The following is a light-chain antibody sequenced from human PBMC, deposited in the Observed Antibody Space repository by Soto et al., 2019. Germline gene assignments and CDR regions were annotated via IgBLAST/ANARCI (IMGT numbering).Light chain of an antibody. CDR3: KQYASYPWT. CDR1: QSLSGW. Sequence: DIQMTQSPSTLSASIGDRVTITCRASQSLSGWLAWYQQTPGKAPKLLISDAFRLESGVPSRFRGSGSGTEFSLTITSLQPGDSATFYCKQYASYPWTFGRGTKVDIK. CDR2: DAF. J-gene: IGKJ1*01. V-gene: IGKV1-5*01.